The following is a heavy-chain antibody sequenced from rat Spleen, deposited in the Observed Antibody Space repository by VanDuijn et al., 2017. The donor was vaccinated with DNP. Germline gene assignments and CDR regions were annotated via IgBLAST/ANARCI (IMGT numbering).Heavy chain of an antibody. CDR1: GFSLTGHS. D-gene: IGHD1-12*02. J-gene: IGHJ3*01. CDR3: ARSQGYYYDGSYYPFAY. CDR2: ISNSGIT. V-gene: IGHV2S12*01. Sequence: QVQLRESGPGLVQPSETLSLTCTVSGFSLTGHSVYWVRQPPGKGLEWIAAISNSGITYYNSALRSRLSISRDTSKSQVFLKMDSLQTEDTAMYFCARSQGYYYDGSYYPFAYWGQGILVTVSS.